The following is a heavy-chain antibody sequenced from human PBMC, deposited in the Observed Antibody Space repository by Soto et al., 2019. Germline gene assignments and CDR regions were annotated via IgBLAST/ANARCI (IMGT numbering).Heavy chain of an antibody. CDR1: GGSFSGYY. CDR3: ARSGHAVIATRRNYYMDV. V-gene: IGHV4-34*01. J-gene: IGHJ6*03. CDR2: INHSGST. Sequence: PSETLSLTCAVYGGSFSGYYWSWIRQPPGKGLEWIGEINHSGSTNYNPSLKSRVTISVDTSKNQFSLKLSSVTAAGTAVYYCARSGHAVIATRRNYYMDVWGKGTTVTVSS. D-gene: IGHD6-6*01.